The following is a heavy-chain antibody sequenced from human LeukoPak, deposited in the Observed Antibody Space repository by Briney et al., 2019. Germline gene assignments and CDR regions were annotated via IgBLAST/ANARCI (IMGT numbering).Heavy chain of an antibody. Sequence: SETLSLTCTVSGGSISSSSYYWGWIRQPPGKGLEWIGSIYYSGSTYYNPSLKGRVTISVDTSKNQFSLKLSSVTAADTAVYYCARHSPSNWSGYYTPFDYWGQGTLVTVSS. CDR2: IYYSGST. V-gene: IGHV4-39*01. CDR1: GGSISSSSYY. CDR3: ARHSPSNWSGYYTPFDY. J-gene: IGHJ4*02. D-gene: IGHD3-3*01.